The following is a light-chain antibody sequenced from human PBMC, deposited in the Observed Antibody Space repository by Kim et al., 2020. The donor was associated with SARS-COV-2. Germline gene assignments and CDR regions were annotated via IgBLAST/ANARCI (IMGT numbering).Light chain of an antibody. CDR1: SLRSYY. V-gene: IGLV3-19*01. CDR3: NSRDSSGNHLVV. Sequence: SELTQDPAVSVAVGQTVRITCQGDSLRSYYASWYQQKPGQAPVLVIYGKNNRPSGIPDRFSGSSSGNTASLTITGAQAEDEADYYCNSRDSSGNHLVVFGGGTKLTVL. J-gene: IGLJ2*01. CDR2: GKN.